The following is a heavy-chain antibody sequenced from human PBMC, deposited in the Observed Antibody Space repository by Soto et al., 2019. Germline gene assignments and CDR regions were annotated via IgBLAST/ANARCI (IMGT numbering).Heavy chain of an antibody. CDR3: AKSPVVTPRYYYYYGMDV. CDR1: GFTFSSYS. Sequence: GGSLRLSCAASGFTFSSYSMNWVRQAPGKGLEWVLVISDGGGSTYYADSVKGRFTISRDNSKNTLYLQMNSLRAEDTAVYYCAKSPVVTPRYYYYYGMDVWGQGTTVTVSS. D-gene: IGHD2-15*01. CDR2: ISDGGGST. J-gene: IGHJ6*02. V-gene: IGHV3-23*01.